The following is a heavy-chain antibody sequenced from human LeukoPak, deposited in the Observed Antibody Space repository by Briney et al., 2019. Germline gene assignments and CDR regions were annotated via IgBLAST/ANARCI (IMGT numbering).Heavy chain of an antibody. V-gene: IGHV3-21*04. Sequence: GGSLRLSCAASGFTFSSYSMNWVRQAPGKGLEWVSSISSSSSYIYYADSVKGRFTISRDNAKNSLYLQMNSLRVEDTALYYCAKDISAYYYGSGTSPDYWGQGTLVTVSS. D-gene: IGHD3-10*01. CDR3: AKDISAYYYGSGTSPDY. CDR1: GFTFSSYS. CDR2: ISSSSSYI. J-gene: IGHJ4*02.